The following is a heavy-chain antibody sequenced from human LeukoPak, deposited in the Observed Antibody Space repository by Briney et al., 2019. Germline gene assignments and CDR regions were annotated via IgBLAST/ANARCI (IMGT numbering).Heavy chain of an antibody. D-gene: IGHD2-2*01. CDR3: ARGKCSSTSCYVGLGAFDI. CDR2: INPNSGGT. CDR1: GYTFTGYY. Sequence: GASVKVSCKASGYTFTGYYTHWVRQAPGQGLEWMGWINPNSGGTNYAQKFQGRVTMTRDTSISTAYMELSRLRSDDTAVYYCARGKCSSTSCYVGLGAFDIWGQGTMVTVSS. J-gene: IGHJ3*02. V-gene: IGHV1-2*02.